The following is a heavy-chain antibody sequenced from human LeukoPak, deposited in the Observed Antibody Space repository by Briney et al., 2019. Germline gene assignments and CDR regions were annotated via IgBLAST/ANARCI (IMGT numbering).Heavy chain of an antibody. CDR2: IYHSGST. J-gene: IGHJ4*02. CDR3: ASYYGSGNSYFDY. CDR1: GGSISSSNW. D-gene: IGHD3-10*01. Sequence: SETLSLTCAVSGGSISSSNWWSWVRQPPGKGLEWIGEIYHSGSTNYNPSLKSRVTISVDKSKNQFSLKLSSVTAADTAVYYCASYYGSGNSYFDYWGQGTLVTVSS. V-gene: IGHV4-4*02.